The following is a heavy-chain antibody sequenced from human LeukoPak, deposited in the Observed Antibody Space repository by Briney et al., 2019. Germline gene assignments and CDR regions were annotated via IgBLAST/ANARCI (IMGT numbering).Heavy chain of an antibody. D-gene: IGHD1-20*01. CDR2: ISSSSSYI. CDR3: ARDLTGTLDWFDP. CDR1: GFTFSSYW. J-gene: IGHJ5*02. Sequence: PGGSLRLSCAASGFTFSSYWMNWVRQAPGKGLEWVSSISSSSSYIYYADSVKGRFTISRDNAKNSLYLQMNSLRAEDTAVYYCARDLTGTLDWFDPWGQGTLVTVSS. V-gene: IGHV3-21*01.